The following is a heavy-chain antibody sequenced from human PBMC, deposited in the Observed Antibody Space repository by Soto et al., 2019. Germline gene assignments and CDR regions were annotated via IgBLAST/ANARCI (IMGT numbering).Heavy chain of an antibody. CDR3: ANGGGAVSGTWNY. J-gene: IGHJ4*02. D-gene: IGHD6-19*01. Sequence: SVKVSCKASGGTFSSYAISWVRQAPGQGLEWMGGIIPIFGTANYAQKFRGRVTITADESTSTAYMELSSLRAEDTAVYYCANGGGAVSGTWNYWGQGTQVTVSS. V-gene: IGHV1-69*13. CDR1: GGTFSSYA. CDR2: IIPIFGTA.